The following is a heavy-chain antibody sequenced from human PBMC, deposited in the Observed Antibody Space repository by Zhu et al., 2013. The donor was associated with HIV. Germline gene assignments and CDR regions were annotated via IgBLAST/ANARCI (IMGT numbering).Heavy chain of an antibody. CDR3: AKSITTGVGGLLRSTVP. CDR2: ISAYSGNT. Sequence: QVELLQSGPEVKTPGDSVNVSCQAVGYKFIKHDIVWVRQAPGQGLEWMGWISAYSGNTNYAQKLQGRVTMTTDTSTSTAYMELRSLRSDDTAVYYCAKSITTGVGGLLRSTVPGVHGTSVTSP. J-gene: IGHJ6*02. D-gene: IGHD1-26*01. V-gene: IGHV1-18*04. CDR1: GYKFIKHD.